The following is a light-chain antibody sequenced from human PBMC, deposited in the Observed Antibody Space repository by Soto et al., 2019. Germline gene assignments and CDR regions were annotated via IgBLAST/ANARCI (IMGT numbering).Light chain of an antibody. Sequence: QSVLTQPASVSGSPGQSITISCTGTSSDVGGYNYVSWYQHHPGKAPKLMISEVSNRPSGVSNRFSGSKSGNTASLTISGLQAEDEADYYCSSFTSITAVVFGGGTKLTVL. CDR1: SSDVGGYNY. CDR3: SSFTSITAVV. CDR2: EVS. J-gene: IGLJ2*01. V-gene: IGLV2-14*01.